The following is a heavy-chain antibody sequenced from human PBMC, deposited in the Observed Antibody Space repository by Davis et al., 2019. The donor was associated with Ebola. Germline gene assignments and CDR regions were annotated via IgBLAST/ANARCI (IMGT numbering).Heavy chain of an antibody. CDR3: ARTEGSYGMDV. J-gene: IGHJ6*02. V-gene: IGHV4-59*08. Sequence: SETLSLTCTVPGGPISTFYWSWVRQPPGKGLDWIGYVYQSGTTNYNPSLKSRVTISVDTSKNQFSLKLSSVTAADTAVYYCARTEGSYGMDVWGQGTTVTVSS. CDR2: VYQSGTT. CDR1: GGPISTFY. D-gene: IGHD1-14*01.